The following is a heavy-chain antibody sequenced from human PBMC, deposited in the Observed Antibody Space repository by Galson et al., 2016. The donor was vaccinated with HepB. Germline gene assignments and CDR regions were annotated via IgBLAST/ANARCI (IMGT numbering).Heavy chain of an antibody. CDR1: GDSISSGGYS. Sequence: VSGDSISSGGYSWSWIRQPPGKGLEWIGYIYDSGSTYYNPSLKSRLTISVDRSKNQFSLKLSSVTAADTAVYYCARGGRDDAFDIWGQGTMATVSS. CDR2: IYDSGST. CDR3: ARGGRDDAFDI. J-gene: IGHJ3*02. V-gene: IGHV4-30-2*01.